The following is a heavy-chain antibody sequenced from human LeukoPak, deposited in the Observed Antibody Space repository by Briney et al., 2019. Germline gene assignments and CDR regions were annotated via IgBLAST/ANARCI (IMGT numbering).Heavy chain of an antibody. CDR3: ARIIVGERITIFGVVGGAFDI. J-gene: IGHJ3*02. D-gene: IGHD3-3*01. Sequence: SETLSLTCTVSGGSISSYYWSWIRQPPGKGLEWIGYIYYSGSTNYNPSLKSRVTISVDTSKNQFSLKLSSVTAADTAVYYCARIIVGERITIFGVVGGAFDIWGQGTMVTVSS. CDR1: GGSISSYY. CDR2: IYYSGST. V-gene: IGHV4-59*08.